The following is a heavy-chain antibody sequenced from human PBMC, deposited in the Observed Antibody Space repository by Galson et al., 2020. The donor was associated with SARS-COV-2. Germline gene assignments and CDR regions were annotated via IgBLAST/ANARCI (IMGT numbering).Heavy chain of an antibody. J-gene: IGHJ4*02. CDR3: ARVLSMITFGGVIVMFDY. D-gene: IGHD3-16*02. Sequence: SETLSLTCTVSGGSISSGDYYWSWIRQPPGKGLEWIGYIYYSGSTYYNPSLKSRVTISVDTSKNQFSLKLSSVTAADTAVYYCARVLSMITFGGVIVMFDYWGQGTLVTVSS. CDR1: GGSISSGDYY. V-gene: IGHV4-30-4*01. CDR2: IYYSGST.